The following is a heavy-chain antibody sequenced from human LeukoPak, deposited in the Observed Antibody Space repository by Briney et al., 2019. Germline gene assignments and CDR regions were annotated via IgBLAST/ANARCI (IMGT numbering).Heavy chain of an antibody. CDR3: ARGGTAMVPNWFDP. J-gene: IGHJ5*02. CDR1: GGTFSSYA. CDR2: IIPIFGTA. V-gene: IGHV1-69*13. Sequence: ASVKVSCKASGGTFSSYAISWVRQAPGQGLEWMGGIIPIFGTANYAQKFQGRVTITADESTSTAYMELSSLRSEDTAVYYCARGGTAMVPNWFDPWGQGTLVTVSS. D-gene: IGHD5-18*01.